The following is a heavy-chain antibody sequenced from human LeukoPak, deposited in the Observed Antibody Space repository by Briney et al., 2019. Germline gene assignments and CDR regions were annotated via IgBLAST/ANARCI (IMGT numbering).Heavy chain of an antibody. J-gene: IGHJ4*02. CDR3: ARSPDILVVVAATPDYFDY. V-gene: IGHV4-61*02. Sequence: PSETLSLTCTVSGDYISSGSSYWSWIRQPAGKGLEWIGRIYTSGSTNYNPSLKSRVTISVDTSKNQFSLNLNSVTAADTAVYYCARSPDILVVVAATPDYFDYWGQGILVAVSS. CDR1: GDYISSGSSY. D-gene: IGHD2-15*01. CDR2: IYTSGST.